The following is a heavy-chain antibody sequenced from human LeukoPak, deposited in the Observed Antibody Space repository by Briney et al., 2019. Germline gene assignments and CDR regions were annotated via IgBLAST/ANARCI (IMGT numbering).Heavy chain of an antibody. CDR1: GGSISSYY. Sequence: SETLSLTCTVSGGSISSYYWSWIRQPPGKGLEWIGYIYHSGSIYYNPSLKSRVTISVDRSKNQFSLKLSSVTAADTAVYYCASRGRSEYSSSWYDGYWYFDLWGRGTLVTVSS. V-gene: IGHV4-59*12. J-gene: IGHJ2*01. CDR2: IYHSGSI. D-gene: IGHD6-13*01. CDR3: ASRGRSEYSSSWYDGYWYFDL.